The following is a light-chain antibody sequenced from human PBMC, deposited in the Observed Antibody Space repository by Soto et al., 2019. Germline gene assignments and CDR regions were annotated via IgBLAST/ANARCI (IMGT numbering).Light chain of an antibody. CDR3: QHLNTYLT. Sequence: DIQLTQSPSFLSASVGDRVTITCRASQGINSYLAWYQQKPGKAPKLLIYAASTLQSGVPSRFSGSGSGTESTLTISSLHPEDFASYYCQHLNTYLTFGGGTKVEIK. J-gene: IGKJ4*01. V-gene: IGKV1-9*01. CDR1: QGINSY. CDR2: AAS.